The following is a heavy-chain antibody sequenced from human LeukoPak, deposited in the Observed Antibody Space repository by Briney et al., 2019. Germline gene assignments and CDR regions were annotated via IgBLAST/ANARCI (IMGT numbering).Heavy chain of an antibody. Sequence: AETLSLTCTVSGGSITNYYWSWIRHSSGKGLEWIGYMYYSGSAYYSPSLKTRVTISVDTSKNQFSLKLTSVTAADTAVYYCARSTFSSNWNLWGQGTLVTVSS. CDR2: MYYSGSA. D-gene: IGHD6-13*01. V-gene: IGHV4-59*08. CDR1: GGSITNYY. CDR3: ARSTFSSNWNL. J-gene: IGHJ4*02.